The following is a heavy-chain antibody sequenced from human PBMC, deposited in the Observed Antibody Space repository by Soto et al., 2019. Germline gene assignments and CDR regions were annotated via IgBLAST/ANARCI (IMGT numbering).Heavy chain of an antibody. V-gene: IGHV4-59*01. J-gene: IGHJ4*02. CDR2: IYYSGST. Sequence: SETLSLTCTVSGGSISSYYWSWIRQPPGKGLEWIGYIYYSGSTNYNPSLKSRVTISVDTSKNQFSLKLSSVTAADTAVYYCAREVATYYFDYWGQGTLVTVSS. D-gene: IGHD5-12*01. CDR3: AREVATYYFDY. CDR1: GGSISSYY.